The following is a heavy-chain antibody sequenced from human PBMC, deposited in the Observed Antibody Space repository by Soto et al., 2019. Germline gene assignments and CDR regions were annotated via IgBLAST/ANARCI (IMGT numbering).Heavy chain of an antibody. V-gene: IGHV4-31*03. CDR2: IYYSGST. Sequence: SETLSLTCTVSGGSISSGGYYWSWIRQHPGKGLEWIVYIYYSGSTYYNPSLKSRVTISADTSKNQFSLKLSSVTAADTAVYYCARLMLSPTLVFDYWGQGTLVTVSS. CDR3: ARLMLSPTLVFDY. D-gene: IGHD2-8*01. J-gene: IGHJ4*02. CDR1: GGSISSGGYY.